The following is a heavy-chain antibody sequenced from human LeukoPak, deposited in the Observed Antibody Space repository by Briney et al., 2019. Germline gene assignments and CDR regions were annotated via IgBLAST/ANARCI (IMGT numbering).Heavy chain of an antibody. CDR2: INHSGST. D-gene: IGHD6-13*01. V-gene: IGHV4-34*01. CDR1: GGSFSGYY. J-gene: IGHJ6*03. CDR3: ASTKYGSSRRGYYYYYMDV. Sequence: KTSETLSLTCAVYGGSFSGYYWSWIRQPPGKGLEWIGEINHSGSTNYNPSLKSRVTISVDTSKNQFPVMLSSVTAADTAVYYCASTKYGSSRRGYYYYYMDVWGKGTTVNVSS.